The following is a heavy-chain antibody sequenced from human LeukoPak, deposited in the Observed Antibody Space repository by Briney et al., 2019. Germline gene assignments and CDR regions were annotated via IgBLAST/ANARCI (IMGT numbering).Heavy chain of an antibody. D-gene: IGHD3-10*01. V-gene: IGHV1-8*01. CDR2: MNPNSGNT. CDR1: GYTFTSYD. J-gene: IGHJ4*02. Sequence: ASVKVSCEASGYTFTSYDISWVRQATGQGLEWMGWMNPNSGNTGYAQKFQGRVTMTRNTSISTAHMELSSLRSEDTAVYYCAMQLWFGESFSDYWGQGTLVTVSS. CDR3: AMQLWFGESFSDY.